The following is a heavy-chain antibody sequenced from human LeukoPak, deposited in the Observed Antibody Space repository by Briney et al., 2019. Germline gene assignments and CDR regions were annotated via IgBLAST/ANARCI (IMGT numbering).Heavy chain of an antibody. J-gene: IGHJ3*02. CDR3: AKESIAVAGGAFDI. Sequence: GGSLRLSCAASGLTFSSYGMHWVRQAPDKGLEWVAVISYDGSNKYYADSVKGRFTISRDNSKNTLYLQMNSLRAEDTAVYYCAKESIAVAGGAFDIWGQGTMVTVP. D-gene: IGHD6-19*01. CDR2: ISYDGSNK. V-gene: IGHV3-30*18. CDR1: GLTFSSYG.